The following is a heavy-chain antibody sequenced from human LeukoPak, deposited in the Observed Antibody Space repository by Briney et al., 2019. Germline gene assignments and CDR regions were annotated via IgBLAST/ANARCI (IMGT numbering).Heavy chain of an antibody. D-gene: IGHD1-1*01. CDR1: GFTFSSYS. J-gene: IGHJ4*02. CDR3: ARVVQLERHFDY. V-gene: IGHV3-21*01. Sequence: GGSLRLSCAASGFTFSSYSMNWVRQAPGKGLEWVSSISSSSSYIYCADSVKGRFTISRDNAKNSLYLQMNSLRAEDTAVYYCARVVQLERHFDYWGQGTLVTVSS. CDR2: ISSSSSYI.